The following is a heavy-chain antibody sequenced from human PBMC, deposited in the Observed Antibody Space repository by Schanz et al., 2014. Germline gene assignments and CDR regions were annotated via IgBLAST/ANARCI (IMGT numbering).Heavy chain of an antibody. J-gene: IGHJ4*02. CDR1: GFTFSSYW. CDR3: VSQTGSPNY. Sequence: EVQLVESGGGLVQPGGSLRLSCAASGFTFSSYWMHWVRQDPGKGLVWVARINSVGSNTDYADSVTGRFTISRDNAKRSLFLQMNSLRVEDTAVYFCVSQTGSPNYWGQGTLVTVSS. CDR2: INSVGSNT. D-gene: IGHD6-13*01. V-gene: IGHV3-74*01.